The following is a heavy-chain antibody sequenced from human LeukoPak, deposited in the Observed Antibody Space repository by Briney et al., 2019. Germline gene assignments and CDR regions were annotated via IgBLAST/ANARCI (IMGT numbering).Heavy chain of an antibody. Sequence: SETLSLTCTVSGGSISSGSSYWRWIRQPAGKGLEWIGRIYTSGNTNCKPSLQSRVTISVDTAKNQFSLKLSSVTAADTAVYYCTRGDNTWGQGTLVTVSS. CDR1: GGSISSGSSY. J-gene: IGHJ5*02. D-gene: IGHD2/OR15-2a*01. V-gene: IGHV4-61*02. CDR2: IYTSGNT. CDR3: TRGDNT.